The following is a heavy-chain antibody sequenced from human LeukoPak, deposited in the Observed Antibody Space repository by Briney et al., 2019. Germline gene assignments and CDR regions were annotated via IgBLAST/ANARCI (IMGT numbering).Heavy chain of an antibody. D-gene: IGHD1-26*01. Sequence: SQTLSLTCSVSGGSISSGGYYWSWIRQHPGKGLEWIGYINYSGNTYYNPSLKSRVTISVDTSKNQFSLKLSSVTAADTAVYNCARGVGVVLRVWFDPWGQGTLVTVSS. V-gene: IGHV4-31*02. CDR2: INYSGNT. CDR3: ARGVGVVLRVWFDP. J-gene: IGHJ5*02. CDR1: GGSISSGGYY.